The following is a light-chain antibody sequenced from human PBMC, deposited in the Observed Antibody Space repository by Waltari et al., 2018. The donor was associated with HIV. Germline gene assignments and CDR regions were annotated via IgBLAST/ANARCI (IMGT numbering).Light chain of an antibody. CDR2: STN. CDR1: SGSVSTTYY. J-gene: IGLJ3*02. Sequence: QTVVTQEPSFSVSPGGTVTLTCGLSSGSVSTTYYPSWYQQTPGQAPRTLIYSTNTRACGVPDRVAGASLGNKAALTITGAQADDESDYYCVLYMGSGLRVFGGGTKLTVL. CDR3: VLYMGSGLRV. V-gene: IGLV8-61*01.